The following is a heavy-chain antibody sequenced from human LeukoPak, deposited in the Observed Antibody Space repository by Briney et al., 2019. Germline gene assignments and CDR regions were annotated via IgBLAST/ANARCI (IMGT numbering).Heavy chain of an antibody. J-gene: IGHJ4*02. CDR2: IYYTGGT. CDR1: GGSIASNY. V-gene: IGHV4-59*08. D-gene: IGHD6-19*01. CDR3: AKYGNSGWVIDN. Sequence: PSETLSLTCTVSGGSIASNYWTWIRPPPGKGLEYIGYIYYTGGTNYNPSLKSRVTISVDTSKNQFSLKLTSVTAADTAVYFCAKYGNSGWVIDNWGQGTLVTVSS.